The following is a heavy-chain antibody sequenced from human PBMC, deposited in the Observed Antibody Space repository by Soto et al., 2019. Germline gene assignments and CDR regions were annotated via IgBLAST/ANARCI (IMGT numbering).Heavy chain of an antibody. CDR2: TNHDGSNT. D-gene: IGHD3-10*01. CDR3: ARDTKWGSGRFDP. Sequence: PGGSLRLSCAASGFTFSTTWMHWVRQAPGKGLVWVSRTNHDGSNTNFADFVKGRFTISGDNAKNTLYLQMNRLRGDDTAVYFCARDTKWGSGRFDPWGQGTLVTVSS. V-gene: IGHV3-74*01. CDR1: GFTFSTTW. J-gene: IGHJ5*02.